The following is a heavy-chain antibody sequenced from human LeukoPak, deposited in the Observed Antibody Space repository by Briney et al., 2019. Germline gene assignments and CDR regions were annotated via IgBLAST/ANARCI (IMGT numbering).Heavy chain of an antibody. CDR2: IYHSGST. CDR1: GGSISSGGYY. V-gene: IGHV4-30-2*01. D-gene: IGHD2-2*01. J-gene: IGHJ4*02. Sequence: SQTLSLTCTVSGGSISSGGYYWSWIRQPPGKGLEWIGYIYHSGSTYYNPSLKSRVTISVDRSKNQFSLKLSSVTAADTAVYYCALISYCTSLTCYFLGYWGQGTLVTVSS. CDR3: ALISYCTSLTCYFLGY.